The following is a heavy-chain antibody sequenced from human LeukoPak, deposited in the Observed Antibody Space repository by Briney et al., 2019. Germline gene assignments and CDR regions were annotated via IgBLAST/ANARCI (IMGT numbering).Heavy chain of an antibody. CDR3: ARDGNYGGNPLDY. CDR1: GFTFSSYG. Sequence: GGSLGLSCAASGFTFSSYGMHWVRQAPGKGLEWVAFIRYDGSIKYFADSVKGRFTISRDNSKNTLYLQMNSLRAEDTAVYYCARDGNYGGNPLDYWGQGTLVTVSS. CDR2: IRYDGSIK. D-gene: IGHD4-23*01. J-gene: IGHJ4*02. V-gene: IGHV3-30*02.